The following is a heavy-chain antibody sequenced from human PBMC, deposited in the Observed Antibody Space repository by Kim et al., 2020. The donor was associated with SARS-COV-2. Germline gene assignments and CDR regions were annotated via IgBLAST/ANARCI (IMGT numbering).Heavy chain of an antibody. CDR1: GGSFSGYY. V-gene: IGHV4-34*01. J-gene: IGHJ4*02. D-gene: IGHD2-15*01. CDR2: INHSGST. CDR3: ARDCSGGSCYG. Sequence: SETLSLTCAVYGGSFSGYYWSWIRQPPGKGLEWIGEINHSGSTNYNPSLKSRVTISVDTSKNQFSLKLSSVTAADTAVYYCARDCSGGSCYGWGQGTLVT.